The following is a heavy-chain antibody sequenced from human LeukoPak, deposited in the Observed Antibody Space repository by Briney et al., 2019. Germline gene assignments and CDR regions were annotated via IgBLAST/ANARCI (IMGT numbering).Heavy chain of an antibody. Sequence: GRSLRLSCAASGFTFSIYAMHWVRQAPGRGLEWVAVTWHDGSKVYYTDSVKGRFTISRDNAKNSLYLQMNSLRDEDTAVYYCAKGLLRYFDWLLSDWGQGTLVTVSS. CDR1: GFTFSIYA. D-gene: IGHD3-9*01. V-gene: IGHV3-33*06. J-gene: IGHJ4*02. CDR2: TWHDGSKV. CDR3: AKGLLRYFDWLLSD.